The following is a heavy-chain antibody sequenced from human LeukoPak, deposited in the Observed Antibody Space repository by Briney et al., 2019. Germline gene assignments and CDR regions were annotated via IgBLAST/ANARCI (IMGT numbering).Heavy chain of an antibody. V-gene: IGHV1-58*01. CDR1: GFTFTSSA. CDR2: IVVGSGNT. J-gene: IGHJ3*01. Sequence: GASVKVSCKASGFTFTSSAVQWVRQARGQRLEWIGWIVVGSGNTNYAQKFQERVTITRDMSTSTAYMELSSLRSEDTAVYYCAAEASGIAALEGWSFDVWGQGTMVTVSS. CDR3: AAEASGIAALEGWSFDV. D-gene: IGHD6-13*01.